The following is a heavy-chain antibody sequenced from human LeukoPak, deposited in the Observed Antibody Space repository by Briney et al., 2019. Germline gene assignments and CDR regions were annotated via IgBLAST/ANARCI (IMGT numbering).Heavy chain of an antibody. J-gene: IGHJ3*02. CDR1: GFTFSSYA. V-gene: IGHV3-23*01. CDR3: AKGERITIFGVVTKRSAFDI. Sequence: GALRLSCAASGFTFSSYAMSWVRQAPGKGLEWVSAISGSGGSTYYADSVKGRFTISRDNSKNTLYLQMNSLRAEDTAVYYCAKGERITIFGVVTKRSAFDIWGQGTMVTVSS. D-gene: IGHD3-3*01. CDR2: ISGSGGST.